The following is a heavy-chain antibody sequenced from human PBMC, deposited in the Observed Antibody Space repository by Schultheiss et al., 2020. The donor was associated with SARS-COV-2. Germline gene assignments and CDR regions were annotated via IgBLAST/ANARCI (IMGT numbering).Heavy chain of an antibody. CDR2: FNSDESST. V-gene: IGHV3-74*01. Sequence: GGSLRLSCAASGFTVSNYLMHWVRQVPGKGLIWVSHFNSDESSTNYADSVKGRFTISRDNAKNSLYLQMNSLRAEDTAVYYCARDVYITMIVVPGLFDIWGQGTMVTVSS. CDR3: ARDVYITMIVVPGLFDI. CDR1: GFTVSNYL. D-gene: IGHD3-22*01. J-gene: IGHJ3*02.